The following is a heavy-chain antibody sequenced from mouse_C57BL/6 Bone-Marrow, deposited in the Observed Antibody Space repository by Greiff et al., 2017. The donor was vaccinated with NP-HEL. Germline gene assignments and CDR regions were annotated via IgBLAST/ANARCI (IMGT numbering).Heavy chain of an antibody. D-gene: IGHD1-1*01. CDR3: ARYGDY. CDR2: IYPSDSET. J-gene: IGHJ2*01. Sequence: QVQLQQPGSELVRPGSSVKLSCKASVYTFPSYLMDWVKHRPGQGLEWIGNIYPSDSETHYNQQFKDKATWTVDKSSSTAYMQLSSLTSEDCAVYYCARYGDYWGQGTTLTVSS. CDR1: VYTFPSYL. V-gene: IGHV1-61*01.